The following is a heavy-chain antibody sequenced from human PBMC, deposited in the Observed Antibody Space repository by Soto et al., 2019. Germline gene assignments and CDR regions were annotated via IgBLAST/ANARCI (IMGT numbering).Heavy chain of an antibody. CDR2: IYWDGDK. CDR1: GFALSTSEVG. D-gene: IGHD2-15*01. V-gene: IGHV2-5*02. J-gene: IGHJ4*02. CDR3: AHRFTVVAVGYFDY. Sequence: QITLKESGPTLVKPTQTLTLTCTFSGFALSTSEVGVGWIRQPPGKALEWLALIYWDGDKRYSPSLKNRLTITKHTSENQVVLTMTNMAPVDTATYYCAHRFTVVAVGYFDYWGQGTLVTVSS.